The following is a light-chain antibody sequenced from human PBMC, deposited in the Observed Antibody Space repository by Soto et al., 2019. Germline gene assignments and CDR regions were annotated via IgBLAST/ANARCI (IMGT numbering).Light chain of an antibody. V-gene: IGLV2-14*01. Sequence: QSVLTQPASVFGSPGQSITIPCTGTSSDVGSYNYVSWYQLHPGKAPKLTIYEVSNRPSGVSNRFSGSKSGDTASLTISGLQAEDEADYYCSSYTTRTTLYVFGTGTKVTVL. CDR2: EVS. CDR1: SSDVGSYNY. CDR3: SSYTTRTTLYV. J-gene: IGLJ1*01.